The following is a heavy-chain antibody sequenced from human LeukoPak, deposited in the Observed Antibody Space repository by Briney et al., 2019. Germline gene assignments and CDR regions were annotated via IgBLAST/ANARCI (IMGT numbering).Heavy chain of an antibody. V-gene: IGHV1-69*13. J-gene: IGHJ5*02. CDR3: ARDRPGRYCSTTSCFTASPFAP. D-gene: IGHD2-2*02. CDR2: IIPIFATA. CDR1: GYTFTSYA. Sequence: ASVKVSCKASGYTFTSYAISWVRQAPGQGLEWMGGIIPIFATANYAQKSQGRVTITADESTSTAYMELSSLRSEDTAVYYCARDRPGRYCSTTSCFTASPFAPRGQGTLVTVSS.